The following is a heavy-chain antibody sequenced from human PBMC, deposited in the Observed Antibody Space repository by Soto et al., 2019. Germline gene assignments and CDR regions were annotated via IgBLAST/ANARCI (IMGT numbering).Heavy chain of an antibody. J-gene: IGHJ3*02. Sequence: PGESLKISCKGSGYSFTSYWIGWVRQMPGKGLEWMGIIYPGDSDTRYSPSFQGQVTISADKSISTAYLQWSSLKASDTAMYYCARQYLPGIVGATGAFDIWGQGTMVTVSS. CDR1: GYSFTSYW. V-gene: IGHV5-51*01. CDR2: IYPGDSDT. D-gene: IGHD1-26*01. CDR3: ARQYLPGIVGATGAFDI.